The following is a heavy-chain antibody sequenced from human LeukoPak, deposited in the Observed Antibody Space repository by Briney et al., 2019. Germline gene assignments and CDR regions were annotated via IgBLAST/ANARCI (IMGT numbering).Heavy chain of an antibody. CDR3: ARAEPRGSVWYPY. V-gene: IGHV4-4*02. CDR2: IFHSGST. J-gene: IGHJ4*02. Sequence: SETLSLTCAVSGGSISSNNWWSWARQPPGKGLEWIGEIFHSGSTNYNPSLKSRVTILVDKSKNQFSLKLNSVTAADTAVYYCARAEPRGSVWYPYWGQGTLVTVSS. CDR1: GGSISSNNW. D-gene: IGHD6-13*01.